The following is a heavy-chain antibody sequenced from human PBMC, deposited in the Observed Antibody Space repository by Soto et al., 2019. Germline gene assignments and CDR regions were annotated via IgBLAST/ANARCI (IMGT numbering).Heavy chain of an antibody. CDR3: ARGLHYDSISLDDY. CDR2: IIPILGIA. J-gene: IGHJ4*02. V-gene: IGHV1-69*02. Sequence: QVQLVQSGAEVKKPGSSVKVSCKASGGTFSSYSISWVRQAPGQGLEWMGRIIPILGIANYAQKFQGRVTITADKSTSTAYMELRSLRSEDTAVYYCARGLHYDSISLDDYWGQGTLVTVSS. D-gene: IGHD3-22*01. CDR1: GGTFSSYS.